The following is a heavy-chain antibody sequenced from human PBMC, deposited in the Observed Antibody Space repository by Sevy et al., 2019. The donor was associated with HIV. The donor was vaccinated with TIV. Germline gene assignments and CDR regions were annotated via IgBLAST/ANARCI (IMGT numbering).Heavy chain of an antibody. V-gene: IGHV3-53*01. CDR1: GFTVSSNY. Sequence: GGSLRLSCAASGFTVSSNYMSWVRQAPGKGLEWVSVIYSGGSTYYADSVKGRFTISRDNSKNTLYLQMNSLRAEDTAVDYCAGGRNPGGYYYGMDVWGQGTTVTVSS. J-gene: IGHJ6*02. CDR2: IYSGGST. CDR3: AGGRNPGGYYYGMDV.